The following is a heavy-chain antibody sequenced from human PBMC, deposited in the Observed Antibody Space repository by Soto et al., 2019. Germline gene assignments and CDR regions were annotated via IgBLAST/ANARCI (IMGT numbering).Heavy chain of an antibody. D-gene: IGHD4-4*01. Sequence: QVQLVQSGAEVKKPGASVKVSCKASGYTFTSYAMHWVRQAPGQRLEWMGWINAGNGNTKYTQKFQGRVTITRDTSASTAYMELSILRSADTAVYYCARDDYSNYWSYYYGMDVWGQGTTLTVSS. CDR2: INAGNGNT. CDR1: GYTFTSYA. J-gene: IGHJ6*02. CDR3: ARDDYSNYWSYYYGMDV. V-gene: IGHV1-3*01.